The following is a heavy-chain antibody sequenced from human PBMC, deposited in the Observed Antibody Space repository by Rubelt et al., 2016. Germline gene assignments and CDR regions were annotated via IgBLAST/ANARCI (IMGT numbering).Heavy chain of an antibody. V-gene: IGHV4-39*01. Sequence: GKPSETLSLTCTVSGGSISSSGYYWGWIRQPPGKGLEWIGSIYYSGSTYYNPSLKSRLTISVDTSKNQFSLKLSSVTAADTAVYYCASSTTQFWSGYVNYYGMDVWGQGTTVTVSS. CDR1: GGSISSSGYY. J-gene: IGHJ6*02. CDR2: IYYSGST. CDR3: ASSTTQFWSGYVNYYGMDV. D-gene: IGHD3-3*01.